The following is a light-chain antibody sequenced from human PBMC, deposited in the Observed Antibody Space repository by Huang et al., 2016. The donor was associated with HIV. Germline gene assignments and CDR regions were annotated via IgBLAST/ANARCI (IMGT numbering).Light chain of an antibody. CDR3: QQYDKWPGT. J-gene: IGKJ2*01. CDR2: GAS. V-gene: IGKV3-15*01. Sequence: EVMMTQSRATLSVSLGDKASLSCRASQRVGVNLAWYKQKPGQSPTLLIYGASDRATGISARFSGSGSGTDFTLTISSLQSEDSAVYFCQQYDKWPGTFGQGTRLQI. CDR1: QRVGVN.